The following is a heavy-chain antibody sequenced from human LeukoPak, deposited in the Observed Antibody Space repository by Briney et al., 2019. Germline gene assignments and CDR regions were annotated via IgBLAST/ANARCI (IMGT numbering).Heavy chain of an antibody. J-gene: IGHJ4*02. Sequence: GGSLRLSCAASGFTFSSYWMSWVRPAPGKGLEWVANIKQDGSEKYYVDSVKGRFTISRDNAKNSLYLQMNSLRAEDTAVYYCARPAYGSGSYYLYYFDYWGQGTLVTVSS. D-gene: IGHD3-10*01. CDR1: GFTFSSYW. CDR2: IKQDGSEK. CDR3: ARPAYGSGSYYLYYFDY. V-gene: IGHV3-7*03.